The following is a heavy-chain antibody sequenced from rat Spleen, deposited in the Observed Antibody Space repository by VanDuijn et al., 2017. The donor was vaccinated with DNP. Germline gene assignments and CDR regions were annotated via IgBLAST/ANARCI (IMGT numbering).Heavy chain of an antibody. V-gene: IGHV5-7*01. J-gene: IGHJ4*01. CDR3: ARHGNYYSGGTMDA. CDR2: IIYDGRDT. Sequence: EVQLVESGGGLVQPGGSLKLSCAASGFTFSDYNMAWVRQAPKKGLQWVATIIYDGRDTYYGDSVRGRFTISRHNAKSTLYLQMDSLRSEDTATYYCARHGNYYSGGTMDAWGQGTSVTVSS. CDR1: GFTFSDYN. D-gene: IGHD1-1*01.